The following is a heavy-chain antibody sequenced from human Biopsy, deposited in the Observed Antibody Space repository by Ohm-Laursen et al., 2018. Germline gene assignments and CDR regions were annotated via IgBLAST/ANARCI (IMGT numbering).Heavy chain of an antibody. J-gene: IGHJ4*02. CDR2: IFYSANT. CDR3: ARLGSGDYFPTFFDF. Sequence: SETLSLTCTVSGGSFTGHYWTWIRHHPGKGLEWIGNIFYSANTYYNPSLKSRVTISVDTSKNQFPLKLSSVTAADTAVYYCARLGSGDYFPTFFDFWGQGALVTVSS. CDR1: GGSFTGHY. V-gene: IGHV4-31*03. D-gene: IGHD5-12*01.